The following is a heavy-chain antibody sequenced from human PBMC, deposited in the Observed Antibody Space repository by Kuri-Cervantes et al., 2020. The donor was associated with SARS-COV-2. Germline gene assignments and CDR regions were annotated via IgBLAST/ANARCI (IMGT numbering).Heavy chain of an antibody. V-gene: IGHV4-30-4*01. CDR1: GGSISSGDYY. CDR3: ARNIAAAGRIFDY. D-gene: IGHD6-13*01. J-gene: IGHJ4*02. CDR2: IYYSGST. Sequence: SCTVSGGSISSGDYYWSWIRQPPGKGLEWIGYIYYSGSTYYNPSLKSRVTISVDTSKDQFSLKLSSVTAADTAVYYCARNIAAAGRIFDYWGQGTLVTVSS.